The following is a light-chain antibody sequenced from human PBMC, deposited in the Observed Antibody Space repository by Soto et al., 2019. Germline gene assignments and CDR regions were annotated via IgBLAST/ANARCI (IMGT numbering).Light chain of an antibody. V-gene: IGKV3-11*01. J-gene: IGKJ4*01. CDR2: DAS. Sequence: EIVLTQSPATLSLSPGERATLSCRASQSVSSYLAWYQQKPGQAPRLLIYDASNRATGIPARFSGSGSGTDFTLTLSILEPEDFAVYYCQQRSNWPPGLTFGGGTKVEIK. CDR1: QSVSSY. CDR3: QQRSNWPPGLT.